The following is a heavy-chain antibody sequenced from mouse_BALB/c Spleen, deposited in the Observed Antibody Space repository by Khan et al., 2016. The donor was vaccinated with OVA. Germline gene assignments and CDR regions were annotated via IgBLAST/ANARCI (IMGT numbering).Heavy chain of an antibody. CDR1: GYSITSDYA. Sequence: EVQLQELGPGLVKPSQSLSLTCTVTGYSITSDYAWNWIRQFPGNKLEWMGYISSSGSTNYNPALKSRISITRDTSKNQFFLQLNSVTTEDTATXYCARDGSRYNYAMDYWGQGTSVTVSS. J-gene: IGHJ4*01. CDR2: ISSSGST. D-gene: IGHD2-3*01. V-gene: IGHV3-2*02. CDR3: ARDGSRYNYAMDY.